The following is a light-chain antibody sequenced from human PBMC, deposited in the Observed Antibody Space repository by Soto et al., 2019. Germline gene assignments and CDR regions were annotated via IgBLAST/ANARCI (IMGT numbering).Light chain of an antibody. Sequence: QSALTQPASVSGSPGQSITISCTGTSSDVGGYNYVSWYQQHTVKAPKLMIYDVSNRPSGVSNRFSGSKSGNTASLTISGLQAEDEADYYCSSYTSSSNYGFGTGTKLTVL. CDR1: SSDVGGYNY. V-gene: IGLV2-14*01. CDR3: SSYTSSSNYG. CDR2: DVS. J-gene: IGLJ1*01.